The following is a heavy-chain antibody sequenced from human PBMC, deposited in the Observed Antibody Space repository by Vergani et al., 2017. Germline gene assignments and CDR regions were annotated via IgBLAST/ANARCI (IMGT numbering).Heavy chain of an antibody. CDR3: ARGALIAVAGTPYYYYYYMDV. D-gene: IGHD6-19*01. V-gene: IGHV4-61*02. CDR2: IYVSGIT. Sequence: QVQLQESGPGLVKPSQTLSLTCTVSGASINNDFYYWHWIRPPAGKGLEWIGRIYVSGITDSNSSLQSRVSMSVDTSKNPFSLTLTYLPAADTAVYYCARGALIAVAGTPYYYYYYMDVWGKGTTVTVSS. CDR1: GASINNDFYY. J-gene: IGHJ6*03.